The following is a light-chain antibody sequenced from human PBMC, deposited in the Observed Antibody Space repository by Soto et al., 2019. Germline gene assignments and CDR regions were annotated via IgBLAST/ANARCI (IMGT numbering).Light chain of an antibody. CDR3: QQYGKLPRT. CDR2: GAS. J-gene: IGKJ1*01. Sequence: EIVFSQSPGTLSLSKGERATLSCRASQSVSSSYLACYQQKPGQAPRLLIFGASRRATGIPDRFSGSGSGTNFTLTISRLEPEDFAVYYCQQYGKLPRTFGQGTKVDIK. CDR1: QSVSSSY. V-gene: IGKV3-20*01.